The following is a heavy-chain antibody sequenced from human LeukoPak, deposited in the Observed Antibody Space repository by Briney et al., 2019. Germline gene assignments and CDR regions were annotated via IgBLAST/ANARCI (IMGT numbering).Heavy chain of an antibody. Sequence: SETLSLTCTVSGGSISSYYCSWIRQPPGKGLEWSGYIYYSGSTNYNPSLKSRVTISVDTSKNQFSLKLSSVTAADTAVYYCARDPGLSTTVVTAGYYYYGMDVWGQGTTVTVSS. J-gene: IGHJ6*02. CDR2: IYYSGST. CDR1: GGSISSYY. D-gene: IGHD4-23*01. V-gene: IGHV4-59*01. CDR3: ARDPGLSTTVVTAGYYYYGMDV.